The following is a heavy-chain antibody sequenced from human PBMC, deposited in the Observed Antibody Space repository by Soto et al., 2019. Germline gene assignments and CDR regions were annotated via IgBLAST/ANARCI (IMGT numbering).Heavy chain of an antibody. CDR2: IIPIFGTA. V-gene: IGHV1-69*13. CDR3: AXQYYYDSSGYYLGAFDI. CDR1: GGTFSSYA. J-gene: IGHJ3*02. D-gene: IGHD3-22*01. Sequence: SVKVSCQGSGGTFSSYAISWVRQAPGQGLEWMGGIIPIFGTANYAQEFQGRVTITADESPSTAYMELSCLRSEDTAVYYCAXQYYYDSSGYYLGAFDIWGQGTMVTVSS.